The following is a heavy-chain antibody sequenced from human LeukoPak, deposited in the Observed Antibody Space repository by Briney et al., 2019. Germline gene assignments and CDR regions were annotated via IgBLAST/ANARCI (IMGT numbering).Heavy chain of an antibody. CDR3: ARELEKLLWFGEFDDAFDI. J-gene: IGHJ3*02. CDR2: IIPIFGTA. V-gene: IGHV1-69*13. CDR1: GGTFSSYA. Sequence: GASVKLSCKASGGTFSSYAISWVRQAPGQGLEWMGGIIPIFGTANYAQKVQGRVTITADESTSTGYMELSGLRSEDTAVYYCARELEKLLWFGEFDDAFDIRGQGTMVTVSS. D-gene: IGHD3-10*01.